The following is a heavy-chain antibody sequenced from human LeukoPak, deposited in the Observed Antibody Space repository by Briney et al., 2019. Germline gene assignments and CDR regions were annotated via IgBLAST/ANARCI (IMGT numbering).Heavy chain of an antibody. J-gene: IGHJ4*02. CDR1: GYTFTSYD. D-gene: IGHD6-25*01. CDR3: ARDWPGIAAPSMD. V-gene: IGHV1-8*01. CDR2: MNPNSGNT. Sequence: ASVTVSCKASGYTFTSYDINWVRQATGQGLEWMGWMNPNSGNTGYAQKFQGRVTMTRNTSITTAYMELSSLRSEDTAVYYCARDWPGIAAPSMDWGQGTLVTVSS.